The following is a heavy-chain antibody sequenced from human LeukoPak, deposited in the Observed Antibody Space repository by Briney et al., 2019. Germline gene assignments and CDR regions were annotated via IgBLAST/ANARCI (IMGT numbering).Heavy chain of an antibody. D-gene: IGHD3-22*01. J-gene: IGHJ3*02. V-gene: IGHV5-51*01. CDR3: ASLTYYYDSSGYAAFDI. CDR2: IYPGDSDT. Sequence: ASLEISCKGSGYSFTSYWICCLRQMPGKGLEWMGSIYPGDSDTRYSPSFQGQVTISADKSISTAYLQWSSLTASDTAMYYCASLTYYYDSSGYAAFDIWGQGTMVTVSS. CDR1: GYSFTSYW.